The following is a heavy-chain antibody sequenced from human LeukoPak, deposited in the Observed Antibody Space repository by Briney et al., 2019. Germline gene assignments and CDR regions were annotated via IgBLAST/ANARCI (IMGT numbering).Heavy chain of an antibody. V-gene: IGHV3-49*04. D-gene: IGHD1-26*01. Sequence: GGSLRLSCTATGFTFGDYAMSWVRQAPGKGLEWVGFIRSKAYGGTTEYAASVKGRFTISRDDSKSIAYRKMNSLKTEDTAVYYCTRQHSGSGGSPPGPWGQGTLVTVSS. J-gene: IGHJ5*02. CDR1: GFTFGDYA. CDR3: TRQHSGSGGSPPGP. CDR2: IRSKAYGGTT.